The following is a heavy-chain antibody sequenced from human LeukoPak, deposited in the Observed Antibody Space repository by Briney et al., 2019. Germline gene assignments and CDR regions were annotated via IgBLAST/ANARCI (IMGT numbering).Heavy chain of an antibody. Sequence: SVKVSCKASGGTFSNYAIRWVRQASGQGLEWMGAIIPIFGTANYAQKFQGRVTITTDESTSTAYMELSSLRSEDTAVYYCASSVAGTPDYWGQGTLVTVSS. CDR3: ASSVAGTPDY. CDR1: GGTFSNYA. V-gene: IGHV1-69*05. J-gene: IGHJ4*02. D-gene: IGHD6-19*01. CDR2: IIPIFGTA.